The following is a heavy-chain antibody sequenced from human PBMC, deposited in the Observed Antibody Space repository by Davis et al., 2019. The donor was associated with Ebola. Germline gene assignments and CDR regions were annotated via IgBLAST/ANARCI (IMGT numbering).Heavy chain of an antibody. CDR3: AREVVVGPAARMDV. J-gene: IGHJ6*02. Sequence: ASVKVSCKASGYTFTGYYIHWVRQAPGQGLEWMGWINPNSGGTKYAQKFQGRVTMTRDTSISTAYMQLSRLRSDDTAVYYCAREVVVGPAARMDVWGQGTTVAVSS. CDR2: INPNSGGT. D-gene: IGHD2-15*01. V-gene: IGHV1-2*02. CDR1: GYTFTGYY.